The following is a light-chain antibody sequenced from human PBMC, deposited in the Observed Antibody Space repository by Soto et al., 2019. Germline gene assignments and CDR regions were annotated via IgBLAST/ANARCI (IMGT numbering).Light chain of an antibody. CDR1: QSVSAN. CDR2: GAF. J-gene: IGKJ4*01. Sequence: EIMMTQSPATLSVSPGERATLSCRASQSVSANLAWYQQKPGQAPRLLIYGAFTRATGIPARFSGSGSGTECTLTISSLQSEDFAVYYCQQYNKWPLTFGGGTKVEIK. V-gene: IGKV3-15*01. CDR3: QQYNKWPLT.